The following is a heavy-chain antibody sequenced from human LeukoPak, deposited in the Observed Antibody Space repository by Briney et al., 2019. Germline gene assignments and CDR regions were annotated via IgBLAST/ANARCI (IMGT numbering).Heavy chain of an antibody. CDR3: ARDLGMGRNDFWSGYHVGDAFDI. CDR1: GYTFTGYY. D-gene: IGHD3-3*01. Sequence: GASVKVSCKASGYTFTGYYMHWVRQAPGQGLEWMGWINPNSGGTNYAQKFQGRVTMTRYTSISTAYMELSRLRSDDTAVYYCARDLGMGRNDFWSGYHVGDAFDIWGQGTMVTVSS. J-gene: IGHJ3*02. CDR2: INPNSGGT. V-gene: IGHV1-2*02.